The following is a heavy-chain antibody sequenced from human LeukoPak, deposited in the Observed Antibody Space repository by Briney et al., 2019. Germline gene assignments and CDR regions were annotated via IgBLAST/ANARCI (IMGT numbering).Heavy chain of an antibody. J-gene: IGHJ4*02. Sequence: GGSLRLSCAAAGFSFSDRYMSWLRQAPGKGLEWVSYISSSGSTIYYADSVKGRFTISRDNAKNSLYLQMNSLRAEDTAVYYCARTPIYYFDNSGYYNWGQGTLVTVSS. CDR1: GFSFSDRY. CDR3: ARTPIYYFDNSGYYN. V-gene: IGHV3-11*01. D-gene: IGHD3-22*01. CDR2: ISSSGSTI.